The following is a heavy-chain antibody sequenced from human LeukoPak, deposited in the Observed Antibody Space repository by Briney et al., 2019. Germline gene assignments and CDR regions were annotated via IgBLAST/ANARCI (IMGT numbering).Heavy chain of an antibody. Sequence: SVKVSCKASGGTFSSYAISWVRQAPGQGLEWMGGIIPIFGTANYAQKFQGRVTITADESTSTAYMELSSLRSEDTAVYYCASNSMVRGGQYYYYGMDVWGKGTTVTVPS. V-gene: IGHV1-69*13. D-gene: IGHD3-10*01. CDR2: IIPIFGTA. J-gene: IGHJ6*04. CDR3: ASNSMVRGGQYYYYGMDV. CDR1: GGTFSSYA.